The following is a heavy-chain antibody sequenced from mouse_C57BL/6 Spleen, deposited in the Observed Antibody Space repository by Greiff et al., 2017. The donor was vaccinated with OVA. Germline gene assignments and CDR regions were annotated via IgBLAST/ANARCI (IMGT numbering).Heavy chain of an antibody. V-gene: IGHV1-54*01. Sequence: QVQLQQSGAELVRPGPSVKVSCKASGYAFTNYLIEWVKQRPGQGLEWIGVINPGSGGTNYNEKFKGKATLTADKSSSTAYMQLSSLTSEDSAVYFCARSKKGYDGYFRFDVWGTGTTVTVSS. J-gene: IGHJ1*03. CDR1: GYAFTNYL. CDR3: ARSKKGYDGYFRFDV. CDR2: INPGSGGT. D-gene: IGHD2-3*01.